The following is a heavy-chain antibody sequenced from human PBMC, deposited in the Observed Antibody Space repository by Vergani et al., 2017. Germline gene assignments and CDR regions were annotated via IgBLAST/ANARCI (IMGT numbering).Heavy chain of an antibody. CDR1: GFTVSSNY. CDR3: ASSRQQGYYYYYMDV. Sequence: EVQLVESGGGLIQPGGSLRLSCAASGFTVSSNYMSWVRQAPGKGLEWVSVLYSGGSTYYADSVKGRFTISRDNSKNTLYLQMNSLRAEDTAVYYCASSRQQGYYYYYMDVWGKGTTVTVSS. CDR2: LYSGGST. D-gene: IGHD6-13*01. V-gene: IGHV3-53*01. J-gene: IGHJ6*03.